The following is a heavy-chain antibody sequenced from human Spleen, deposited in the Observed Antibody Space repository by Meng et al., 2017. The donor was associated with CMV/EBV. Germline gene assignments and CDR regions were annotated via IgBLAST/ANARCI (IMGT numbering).Heavy chain of an antibody. V-gene: IGHV3-23*01. D-gene: IGHD2-2*01. CDR3: AKALIVVVPAANGGDWFDP. CDR1: TFSSYA. Sequence: TFSSYAMSWVRQAPGKGLEWVSAISGSGGSTYYADSVKGRFTISRDNSKNTLYLQMNSLRAEDTAVYYCAKALIVVVPAANGGDWFDPWGQGTLVTVSS. CDR2: ISGSGGST. J-gene: IGHJ5*02.